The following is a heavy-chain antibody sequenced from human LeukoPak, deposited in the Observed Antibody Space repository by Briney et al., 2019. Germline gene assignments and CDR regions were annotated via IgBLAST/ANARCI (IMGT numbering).Heavy chain of an antibody. D-gene: IGHD6-13*01. CDR1: GLTFSSHS. J-gene: IGHJ4*02. CDR3: VNEQTYSTQYSSRWPYFDY. V-gene: IGHV3-23*01. CDR2: INPSGGST. Sequence: QPGGSLRLSCTASGLTFSSHSMSWVRQAPGEGLEWVSAINPSGGSTYYVDSVKGRFTISRDNSKNTLYLQMSSLRAEDTAVYYCVNEQTYSTQYSSRWPYFDYWGQGTLVTVSS.